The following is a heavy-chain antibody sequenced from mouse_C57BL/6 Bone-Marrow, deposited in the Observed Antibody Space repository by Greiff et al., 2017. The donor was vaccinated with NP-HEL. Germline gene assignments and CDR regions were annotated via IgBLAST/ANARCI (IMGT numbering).Heavy chain of an antibody. CDR1: GYTFTSYW. Sequence: QVQLQQPGAELVRPGSSVKLSCKASGYTFTSYWMHWVKQRPIQGLEWIGNIDPSDSETHYNQKFKDKATLTVDKSSSTAHMQLSSLTSEDSAVYYCARVGNYDAMDYWGQGTSVTVSS. CDR3: ARVGNYDAMDY. J-gene: IGHJ4*01. CDR2: IDPSDSET. D-gene: IGHD2-1*01. V-gene: IGHV1-52*01.